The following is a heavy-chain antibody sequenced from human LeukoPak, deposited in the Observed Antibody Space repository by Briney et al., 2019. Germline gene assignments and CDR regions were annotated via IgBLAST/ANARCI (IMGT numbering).Heavy chain of an antibody. CDR3: ASPGAQRRAYYYYYYMDV. CDR1: GFTFSDYY. V-gene: IGHV3-11*01. J-gene: IGHJ6*03. D-gene: IGHD3-10*01. CDR2: ISSSGSTI. Sequence: GGSLRLSCAASGFTFSDYYMSWIRQAPGKGLEWVSYISSSGSTIYYADSVKGRFTISRDNAKNSLCLQMNSLRAEDTAVYYCASPGAQRRAYYYYYYMDVWGKGTTVTVSS.